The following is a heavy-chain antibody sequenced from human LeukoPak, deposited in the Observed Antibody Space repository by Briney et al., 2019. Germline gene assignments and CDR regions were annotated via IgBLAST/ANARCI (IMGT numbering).Heavy chain of an antibody. CDR1: GGSFSGYY. J-gene: IGHJ2*01. CDR2: INHSGST. D-gene: IGHD6-6*01. CDR3: ARVVGYFDL. V-gene: IGHV4-34*01. Sequence: SETLSLTCAVYGGSFSGYYWSWIRQPPGKGLEWIGEINHSGSTNYNPSLKSRVTISVDTSKNQFSLKLSSVTAADTAVYYCARVVGYFDLWGRGALVTVSS.